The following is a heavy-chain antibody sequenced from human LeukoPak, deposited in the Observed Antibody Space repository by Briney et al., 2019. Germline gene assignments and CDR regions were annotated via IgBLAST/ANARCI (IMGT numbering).Heavy chain of an antibody. J-gene: IGHJ4*02. CDR3: ARGVYYYDSSALGYFDY. V-gene: IGHV3-53*01. Sequence: PGGSLRLSCAASGFTVSSNYMSWVRQAPGKGLEWVSAISGSGGSTYYADSVKGRFTISRDNAKNSLYLQMNSLRAEDTAVYYCARGVYYYDSSALGYFDYWGQGTLVTVSS. CDR1: GFTVSSNY. D-gene: IGHD3-22*01. CDR2: ISGSGGST.